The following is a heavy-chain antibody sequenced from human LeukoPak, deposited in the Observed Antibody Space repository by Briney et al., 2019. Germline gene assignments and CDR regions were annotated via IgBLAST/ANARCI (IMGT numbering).Heavy chain of an antibody. CDR3: ATRWAAGTSPWVDY. CDR2: IYYSGST. V-gene: IGHV4-39*01. CDR1: GGSISSSSYY. Sequence: SETLSLTCTVSGGSISSSSYYWGWIRQPPGKGLEWIGSIYYSGSTYYNPSLKSRVTISVDTSKNQFSLKLSSVTAADTAVYYCATRWAAGTSPWVDYWGQGTLVTVSS. J-gene: IGHJ4*02. D-gene: IGHD6-13*01.